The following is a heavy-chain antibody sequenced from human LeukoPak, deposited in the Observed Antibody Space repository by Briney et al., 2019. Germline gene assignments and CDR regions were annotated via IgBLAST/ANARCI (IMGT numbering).Heavy chain of an antibody. J-gene: IGHJ4*02. CDR2: INGGGDIT. CDR1: RYSFDSYA. CDR3: AKRYGDSTGWFFDF. V-gene: IGHV3-23*01. D-gene: IGHD6-13*01. Sequence: QTGGSLRLSCEGSRYSFDSYAMTWVRQAPGKGLEWVSSINGGGDITYYAESVKGRFTVSRDNSKNTLFLQMNRLRAEDTAVFYCAKRYGDSTGWFFDFWGQGSLVTVSS.